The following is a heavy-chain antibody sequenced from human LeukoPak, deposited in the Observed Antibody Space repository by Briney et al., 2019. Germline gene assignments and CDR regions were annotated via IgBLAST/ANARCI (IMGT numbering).Heavy chain of an antibody. CDR3: ARDYVHTVVTPWVPFDY. V-gene: IGHV4-4*07. J-gene: IGHJ4*02. CDR1: GGSISSYY. D-gene: IGHD4-23*01. Sequence: PSETLSLTCTVSGGSISSYYWSWIRQPAGKGLEWIGRIYTSGSTNYNPSLKSRVTMSVDTSKNQFSLKLSSVTAADTAVYYCARDYVHTVVTPWVPFDYWGQGTLVTVSS. CDR2: IYTSGST.